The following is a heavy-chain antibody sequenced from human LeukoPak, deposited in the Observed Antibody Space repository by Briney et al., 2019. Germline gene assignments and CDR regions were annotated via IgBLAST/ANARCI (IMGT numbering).Heavy chain of an antibody. Sequence: GGSLRLSCAASGFTVSSNYMSWVRQAPGKGLEWVSAISDTGGSAYYVDSVQGRFSISRDNSKNTLYLQMNSLRAEDTAVYYCAINYYGSGSYINSWGQGTLVTVSS. D-gene: IGHD3-10*01. CDR1: GFTVSSNY. J-gene: IGHJ4*02. V-gene: IGHV3-23*01. CDR3: AINYYGSGSYINS. CDR2: ISDTGGSA.